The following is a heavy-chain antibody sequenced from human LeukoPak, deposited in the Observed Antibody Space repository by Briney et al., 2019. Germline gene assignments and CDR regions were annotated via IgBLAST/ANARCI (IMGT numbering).Heavy chain of an antibody. V-gene: IGHV3-30*02. J-gene: IGHJ3*02. Sequence: GGSLRLSCAASGFTFSSYGMHWVRQAPGKGLEWVAFIRYDGSNKYYADSVKGRFTISRDNSKNTLYLQMNSLRAEDTAVYYCAKDRSVTKSADAFDIWGQGTMVTVSS. CDR2: IRYDGSNK. CDR3: AKDRSVTKSADAFDI. CDR1: GFTFSSYG. D-gene: IGHD4-17*01.